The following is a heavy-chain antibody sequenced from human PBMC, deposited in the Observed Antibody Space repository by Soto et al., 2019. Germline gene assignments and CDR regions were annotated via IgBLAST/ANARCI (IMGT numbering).Heavy chain of an antibody. CDR3: ARDAVGMVLTAITGIDL. CDR2: ISRSSSHI. V-gene: IGHV3-21*01. CDR1: GFTFSNYS. Sequence: PGGSLRLSCAASGFTFSNYSMNWVRQTPGKGLEWVSSISRSSSHIYYADSVKGRFTISRDNDKNSLYLQMNSLRAEDTAVYYCARDAVGMVLTAITGIDLWGQGTLVNVXS. J-gene: IGHJ4*02. D-gene: IGHD2-21*02.